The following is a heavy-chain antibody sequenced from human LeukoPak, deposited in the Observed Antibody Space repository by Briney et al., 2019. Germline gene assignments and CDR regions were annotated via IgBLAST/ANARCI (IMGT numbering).Heavy chain of an antibody. CDR2: IKQDGSEK. J-gene: IGHJ4*02. V-gene: IGHV3-7*04. D-gene: IGHD3-10*01. CDR3: AGGFGFLIES. CDR1: GSIFSSYY. Sequence: PGGSLRLSCAASGSIFSSYYMAWVRQAPGKGLEWVANIKQDGSEKYYVGSVKGRFTISRDNAKNSLYLQMNSLRVEDTAVYFCAGGFGFLIESWGQGTPVTVSS.